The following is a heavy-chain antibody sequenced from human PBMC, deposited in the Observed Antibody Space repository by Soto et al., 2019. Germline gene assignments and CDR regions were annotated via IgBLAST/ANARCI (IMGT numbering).Heavy chain of an antibody. V-gene: IGHV3-13*05. CDR1: GFTFSRYD. J-gene: IGHJ3*02. CDR2: IDTTGAP. D-gene: IGHD3-22*01. CDR3: ARDRHFYDSNGDLAFDM. Sequence: EVQLVESGGGLVQPGGSLRLSCAASGFTFSRYDMHWVRQGTGKGLEWVSGIDTTGAPYYSDSVRGRFTVSRDNSGDTLYLQMNTLRPEDTAVYYCARDRHFYDSNGDLAFDMWGQGTMVTVSS.